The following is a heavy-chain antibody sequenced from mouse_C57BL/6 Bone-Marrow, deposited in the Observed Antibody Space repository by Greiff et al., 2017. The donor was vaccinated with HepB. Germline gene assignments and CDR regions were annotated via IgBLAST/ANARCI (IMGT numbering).Heavy chain of an antibody. D-gene: IGHD2-3*01. V-gene: IGHV1-50*01. Sequence: VQLQQSGAELVKPGASVKLSCKASGYTFTSYWMQWVKQRPGQGLEWIGEIDPSDSYTNYNQKFKGKATLTVDTSSSTAYMQLSSLTSEDSAVYYCASLYDGYLYYAMDYWGQGTSVTVSS. CDR2: IDPSDSYT. CDR3: ASLYDGYLYYAMDY. J-gene: IGHJ4*01. CDR1: GYTFTSYW.